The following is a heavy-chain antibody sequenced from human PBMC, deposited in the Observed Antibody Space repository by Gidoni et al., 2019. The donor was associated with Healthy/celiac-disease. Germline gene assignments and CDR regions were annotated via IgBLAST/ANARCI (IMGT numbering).Heavy chain of an antibody. CDR1: RFTFSSYW. Sequence: EVQLVESGGGLVQPGGSLRLSCAASRFTFSSYWMHWGRQAPGKGLVGVSRSNSDGSSTSYADSVKCRFTISRDNAKNTLYLQMNSLRAEDTAVYYCARVPTLYSSSLFDYWGQGTLVTVSS. CDR3: ARVPTLYSSSLFDY. J-gene: IGHJ4*02. V-gene: IGHV3-74*01. CDR2: SNSDGSST. D-gene: IGHD6-13*01.